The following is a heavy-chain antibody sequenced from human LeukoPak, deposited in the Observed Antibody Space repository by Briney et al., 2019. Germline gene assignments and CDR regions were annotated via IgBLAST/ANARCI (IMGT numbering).Heavy chain of an antibody. Sequence: GASVKVSCKASGYTFTSYAMNWVRQAPGQGLEWMGWINTNTGNPTYAQGFTGRFVFSLDTSVSTAYLQISSLRAEDTAVYYCARGGLDVYYYDSSGHDYWGQGTLVTVSS. V-gene: IGHV7-4-1*02. CDR3: ARGGLDVYYYDSSGHDY. CDR1: GYTFTSYA. D-gene: IGHD3-22*01. CDR2: INTNTGNP. J-gene: IGHJ4*02.